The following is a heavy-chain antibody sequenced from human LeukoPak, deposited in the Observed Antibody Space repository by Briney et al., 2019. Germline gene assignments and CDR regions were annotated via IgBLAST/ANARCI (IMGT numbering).Heavy chain of an antibody. V-gene: IGHV3-23*01. Sequence: LRCCSAVAGGKRVNYGVSWILKNKGKGLEWVAGISDSGGRTNYADSVKGRFTISRDNSRNTLYLQMNSLRAEDTAVYFCAKRGVVIRVILVGFHKEAYYFDSWGQGALVTVSS. D-gene: IGHD3-22*01. CDR2: ISDSGGRT. CDR1: GGKRVNYG. J-gene: IGHJ4*02. CDR3: AKRGVVIRVILVGFHKEAYYFDS.